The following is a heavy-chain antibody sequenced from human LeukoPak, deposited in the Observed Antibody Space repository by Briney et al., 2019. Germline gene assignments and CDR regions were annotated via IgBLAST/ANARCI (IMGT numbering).Heavy chain of an antibody. CDR3: ARWGPYCTTSSCSGLGY. Sequence: GGSLRLSCAASGFTFNNYWMHWVRRAPGKGLVWVSRINSDGSNTAYVDSVKGRFTISRDNAKDTVYLQMNSLRAEDTAVYYCARWGPYCTTSSCSGLGYWGQGTLVTVSS. D-gene: IGHD2-2*01. CDR2: INSDGSNT. CDR1: GFTFNNYW. J-gene: IGHJ4*02. V-gene: IGHV3-74*01.